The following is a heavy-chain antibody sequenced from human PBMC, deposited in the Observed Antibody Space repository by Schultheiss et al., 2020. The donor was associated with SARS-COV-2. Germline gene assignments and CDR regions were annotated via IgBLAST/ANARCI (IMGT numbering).Heavy chain of an antibody. V-gene: IGHV3-53*01. D-gene: IGHD3-22*01. CDR2: IYSGGST. Sequence: GGSLRLSCAASGFTFSSYWMHWVRQAPGKGLVWVSVIYSGGSTYYADSVKGRFTISRDNAKNSLYLQMNSLRAEDTAVYYCARDWRITMIVAFDIWGQGTMVTVSS. CDR3: ARDWRITMIVAFDI. J-gene: IGHJ3*02. CDR1: GFTFSSYW.